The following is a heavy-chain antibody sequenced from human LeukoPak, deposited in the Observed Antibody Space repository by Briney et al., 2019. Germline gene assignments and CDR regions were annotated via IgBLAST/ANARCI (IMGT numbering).Heavy chain of an antibody. CDR3: ARMFGNSRSY. V-gene: IGHV3-69-1*01. CDR2: ITSSNNI. D-gene: IGHD3-10*02. CDR1: GFTFSNDA. Sequence: GGSLRLSCAASGFTFSNDAMNWVSQAPGKGLECVSSITSSNNIYYADSVKGRFTISRNNAQNSLYLQMNSLRAEDTAVYYCARMFGNSRSYWGRGTLVTVSS. J-gene: IGHJ4*02.